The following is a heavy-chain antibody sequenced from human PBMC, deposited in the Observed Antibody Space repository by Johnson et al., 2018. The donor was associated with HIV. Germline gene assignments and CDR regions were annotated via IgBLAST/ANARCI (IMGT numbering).Heavy chain of an antibody. CDR1: GFTFSSYA. V-gene: IGHV3-30*04. CDR2: ISYAGSNQ. Sequence: VQLVESGGGVVQPGRSLRLSCAASGFTFSSYAMHWVRQAPGKGLEWVAVISYAGSNQYYADSVKGRFTISRDNSKNTLYLQMNGLRAEDTAVYYCARDLGGGYSSSSYAFDIWGQGTMVTVSS. CDR3: ARDLGGGYSSSSYAFDI. J-gene: IGHJ3*02. D-gene: IGHD6-6*01.